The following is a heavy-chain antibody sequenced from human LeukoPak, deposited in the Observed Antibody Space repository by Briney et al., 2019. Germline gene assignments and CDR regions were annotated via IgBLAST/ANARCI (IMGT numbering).Heavy chain of an antibody. V-gene: IGHV3-11*04. Sequence: GGSLRLSCAASGFTFSDYDMSWVHQAPGKGLEWVSYISSGGDIIYYADSVKGRFTISRDNAKNSLFLQMSSLRAEDTAVYYCTREDYYYASGRWAQGTLVTVSS. CDR3: TREDYYYASGR. D-gene: IGHD3-10*01. CDR2: ISSGGDII. CDR1: GFTFSDYD. J-gene: IGHJ4*02.